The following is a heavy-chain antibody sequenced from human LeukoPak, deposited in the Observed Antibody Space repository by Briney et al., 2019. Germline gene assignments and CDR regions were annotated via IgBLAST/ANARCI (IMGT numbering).Heavy chain of an antibody. CDR2: ISAYNGNT. V-gene: IGHV1-18*01. J-gene: IGHJ5*02. CDR1: GYTFTSYG. CDR3: ARDRGTYYYGSNWFDP. D-gene: IGHD3-10*01. Sequence: ASVKVSCKASGYTFTSYGISWVRQAPGQGLEWMGWISAYNGNTNYAQKLQGRVTMTTDTSTSTAYMELRSLRSDDTAVYHCARDRGTYYYGSNWFDPWGQGTLVTVSS.